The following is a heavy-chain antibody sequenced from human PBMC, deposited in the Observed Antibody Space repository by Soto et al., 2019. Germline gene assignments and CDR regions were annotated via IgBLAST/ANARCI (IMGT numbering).Heavy chain of an antibody. CDR1: GDTFSSYA. D-gene: IGHD6-13*01. CDR2: IVPFIGTT. Sequence: QVQLVQSGAEVRKPGSSVKVSCKASGDTFSSYAISWVRQAPGQGLEWIGGIVPFIGTTNYAQNFQGRVTITEDKPTSTTYMELTSLRSEDTAVYYCARGGFSSSWRFDYWGQGALVTVSS. V-gene: IGHV1-69*06. J-gene: IGHJ4*02. CDR3: ARGGFSSSWRFDY.